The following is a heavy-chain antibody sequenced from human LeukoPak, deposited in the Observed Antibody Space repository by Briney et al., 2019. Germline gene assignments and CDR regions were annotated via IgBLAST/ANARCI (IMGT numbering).Heavy chain of an antibody. D-gene: IGHD5/OR15-5a*01. CDR2: FHPEDGET. Sequence: ASVKVSCKVSGYTLTELSMHWVRQAPGKGLEWMGGFHPEDGETIYAQKFQGRVTMTEDTSTDTAYMELSSLRSEDTAVYYCATPGYSVYGLHDAFDIWGQGTMVTVSS. CDR1: GYTLTELS. V-gene: IGHV1-24*01. J-gene: IGHJ3*02. CDR3: ATPGYSVYGLHDAFDI.